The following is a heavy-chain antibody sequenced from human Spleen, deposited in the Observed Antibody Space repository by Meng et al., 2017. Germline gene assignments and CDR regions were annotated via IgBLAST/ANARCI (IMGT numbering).Heavy chain of an antibody. CDR3: TRDTRSSSWYRYYYYGMDV. CDR1: GFTFGDYA. J-gene: IGHJ6*02. D-gene: IGHD6-13*01. V-gene: IGHV3-49*04. Sequence: GESLKISCTASGFTFGDYAMSWVRQAPGKGLEWVGFIRSKAYGGTTEYAASVKGRFTISRDDSKSIAYLQMNSLKTEDTAVYYCTRDTRSSSWYRYYYYGMDVWGQGNTVTVSS. CDR2: IRSKAYGGTT.